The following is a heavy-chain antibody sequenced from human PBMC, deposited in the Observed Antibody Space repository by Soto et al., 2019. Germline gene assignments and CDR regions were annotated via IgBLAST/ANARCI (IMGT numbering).Heavy chain of an antibody. Sequence: QVQLVQSGAEVKKPGSSVKVSCKASGGTFSSYAITWVRQAPGQGLEWMGGIIPMFGAANYAQKFQGRVTITADESTSTAYMELSSLRSEDTAVYYCIGMNYYGIAVWGQGTTVTVSS. V-gene: IGHV1-69*01. J-gene: IGHJ6*02. CDR2: IIPMFGAA. CDR3: IGMNYYGIAV. CDR1: GGTFSSYA. D-gene: IGHD1-20*01.